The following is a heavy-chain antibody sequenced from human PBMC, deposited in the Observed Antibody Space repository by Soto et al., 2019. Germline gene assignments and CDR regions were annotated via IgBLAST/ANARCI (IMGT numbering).Heavy chain of an antibody. CDR1: GGTFSSYA. V-gene: IGHV1-69*01. Sequence: QVQLVQSGAEVKKPGSSVKVSCKASGGTFSSYAISWVRQAPGQGLEWMGGIIPIFGTANYAQKFQGRVTITADESTSTASRELSSLRSEYTAVYYCARGKAARPYQFAYWGQGTLVTVSS. D-gene: IGHD6-6*01. CDR3: ARGKAARPYQFAY. CDR2: IIPIFGTA. J-gene: IGHJ4*02.